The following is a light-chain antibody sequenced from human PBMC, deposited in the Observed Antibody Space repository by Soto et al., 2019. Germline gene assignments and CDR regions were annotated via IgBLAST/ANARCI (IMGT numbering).Light chain of an antibody. J-gene: IGKJ3*01. CDR1: ESVSTNF. V-gene: IGKV3-20*01. CDR3: QQHGDLPYT. CDR2: VTS. Sequence: EIVLPQSPGTLSLSPGERATLSCRASESVSTNFLAWYQQKPGQAPRLLLYVTSSRATGIPDGVSGSGSGTDFTITISRLVPEDFAMDDCQQHGDLPYTFGPGNKVYSK.